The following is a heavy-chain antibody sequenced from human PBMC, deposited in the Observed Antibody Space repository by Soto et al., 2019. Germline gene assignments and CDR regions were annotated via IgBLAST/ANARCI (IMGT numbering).Heavy chain of an antibody. CDR3: ARVEYSSSSNWFDP. D-gene: IGHD6-6*01. Sequence: SETLSLTCTVSGGSISSGDYYWSWIRQPPGKGLEWIGYIYYSGSTYYNPSLKSRVTISVDTSKNQFSLKLSSVTAADTAVYYCARVEYSSSSNWFDPWGQGTLVTVSS. J-gene: IGHJ5*02. V-gene: IGHV4-30-4*01. CDR2: IYYSGST. CDR1: GGSISSGDYY.